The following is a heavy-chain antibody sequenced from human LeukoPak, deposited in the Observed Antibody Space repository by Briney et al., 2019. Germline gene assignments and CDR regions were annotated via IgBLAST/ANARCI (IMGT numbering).Heavy chain of an antibody. D-gene: IGHD2-21*02. CDR2: ISYDGSNK. Sequence: GGSLRLSCAASGFTFSSYWMSWVRQAPGKGLEWVAVISYDGSNKYYADSLKGRFTISRDNSKNTLYLQMNSLRAEDTAVYYCAGGLVVVTAIRYWGQGTLVTVSS. CDR3: AGGLVVVTAIRY. J-gene: IGHJ4*02. CDR1: GFTFSSYW. V-gene: IGHV3-30-3*01.